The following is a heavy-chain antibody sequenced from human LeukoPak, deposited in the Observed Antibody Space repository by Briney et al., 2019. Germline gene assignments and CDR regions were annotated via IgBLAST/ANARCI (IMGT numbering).Heavy chain of an antibody. J-gene: IGHJ5*02. D-gene: IGHD3-10*01. Sequence: SETLSLTCTVSGGSISSSSYYWGWIRQPPGKGLEWIGSIYYSGSTYYNLSLKSRVTISVDTSKNQFSLKLSSVTAADTAVYYCARGGTYGSGLWFDPWGQGTLVTVSS. CDR2: IYYSGST. CDR3: ARGGTYGSGLWFDP. CDR1: GGSISSSSYY. V-gene: IGHV4-39*07.